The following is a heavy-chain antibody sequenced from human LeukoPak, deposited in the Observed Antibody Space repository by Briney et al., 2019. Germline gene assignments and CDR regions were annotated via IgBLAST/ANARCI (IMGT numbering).Heavy chain of an antibody. CDR2: MNPNSGNT. V-gene: IGHV1-8*03. CDR1: GYTFTSYD. D-gene: IGHD5-18*01. CDR3: ARVSRRQLWSLYDAFDI. Sequence: ASVKVSCKASGYTFTSYDINWVRQATGQGLEWMGWMNPNSGNTGYAQKFQGRVTITRNTSISTAYMELSSLRSEDTAVYYCARVSRRQLWSLYDAFDIWGQGTMVTVSS. J-gene: IGHJ3*02.